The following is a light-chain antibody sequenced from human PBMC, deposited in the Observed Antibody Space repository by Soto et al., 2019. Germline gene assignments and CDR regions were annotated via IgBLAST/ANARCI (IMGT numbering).Light chain of an antibody. CDR3: QQYVNLPLT. CDR2: EAS. J-gene: IGKJ4*01. V-gene: IGKV1-33*01. Sequence: DLQMTQSPSSLSASVGDRVTITCQASQDITNYLNWYQQKPGKAPKLLIYEASSLETGVPSRFSGGGSGAHFTFTISSLQPEDFATYYCQQYVNLPLTFGGGTKVDIK. CDR1: QDITNY.